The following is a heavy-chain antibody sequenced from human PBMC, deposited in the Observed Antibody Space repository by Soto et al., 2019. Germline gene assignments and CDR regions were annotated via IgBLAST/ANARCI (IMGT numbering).Heavy chain of an antibody. CDR3: TSNSGDYASRVFDP. CDR2: MNPNNGNT. V-gene: IGHV1-8*01. J-gene: IGHJ3*01. Sequence: GASVKVSCKASGYSFTSYDINWVRQAAGQGLEWLGWMNPNNGNTGYAQNFQGRVSMTRNTSINTAYLELNNLRFDDTAVYFCTSNSGDYASRVFDPWGQGKIVTVS. CDR1: GYSFTSYD. D-gene: IGHD4-17*01.